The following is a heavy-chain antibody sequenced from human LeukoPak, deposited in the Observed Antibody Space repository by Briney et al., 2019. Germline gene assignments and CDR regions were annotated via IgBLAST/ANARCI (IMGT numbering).Heavy chain of an antibody. J-gene: IGHJ6*02. CDR3: AKPPTARNGDLWFYYYSMDV. CDR2: ISGGGGNT. CDR1: GFTFSSAR. Sequence: GGSLRLSCAVSGFTFSSARINWVRQAPGKGLEWVSAISGGGGNTYYADSVKGRFTISRDNSKNTLYLQMNSLRAEDTALYFCAKPPTARNGDLWFYYYSMDVWGQGTTVTVSS. V-gene: IGHV3-23*01. D-gene: IGHD2-21*01.